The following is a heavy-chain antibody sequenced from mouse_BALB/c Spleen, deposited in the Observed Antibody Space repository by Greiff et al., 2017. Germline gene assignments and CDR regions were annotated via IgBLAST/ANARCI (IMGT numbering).Heavy chain of an antibody. D-gene: IGHD1-2*01. CDR2: ILPGSGST. Sequence: QVQLQQSGAELMKPGASVKISCKATGYTFSSYWIEWVKQRPGHGLEWIGEILPGSGSTNYNEKFKGKATFTADTSSNTAYMQLSSLTSEDSAVYYCARFITTAQATRYFDVWGAGTTVTVSS. J-gene: IGHJ1*01. CDR1: GYTFSSYW. V-gene: IGHV1-9*01. CDR3: ARFITTAQATRYFDV.